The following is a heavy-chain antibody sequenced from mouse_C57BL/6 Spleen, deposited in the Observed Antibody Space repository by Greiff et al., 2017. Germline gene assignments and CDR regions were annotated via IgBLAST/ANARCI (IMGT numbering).Heavy chain of an antibody. CDR2: IYPGDGDT. CDR3: ARRRIYYDYDDYAMDY. CDR1: GYAFSSSW. J-gene: IGHJ4*01. V-gene: IGHV1-82*01. Sequence: QVQLQQSGPELVTPGASVKISCTASGYAFSSSWMNWVKQRPGKGLEWIGRIYPGDGDTNYNGKFQGKAPLTADKSSSTAYMQLSSLTSEDSAVYFCARRRIYYDYDDYAMDYWGQGTSVTVSS. D-gene: IGHD2-4*01.